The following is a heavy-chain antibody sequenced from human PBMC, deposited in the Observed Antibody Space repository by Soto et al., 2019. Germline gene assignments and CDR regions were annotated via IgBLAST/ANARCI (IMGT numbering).Heavy chain of an antibody. Sequence: GGSLRLSCAASGFTFSSYWMHWVRQAPGKGLVWVSRINSDGSRTSYADSVKGRFTISRDNAKNTLYLQMNSLRAEDTAVYFCARGCSSTSCYVRWGQGTLVTVSS. J-gene: IGHJ4*02. V-gene: IGHV3-74*01. D-gene: IGHD2-2*01. CDR1: GFTFSSYW. CDR2: INSDGSRT. CDR3: ARGCSSTSCYVR.